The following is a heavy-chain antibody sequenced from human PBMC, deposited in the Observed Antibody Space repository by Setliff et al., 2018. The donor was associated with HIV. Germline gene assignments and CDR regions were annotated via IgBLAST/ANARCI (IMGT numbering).Heavy chain of an antibody. CDR3: ARGGGTIIGANFDY. Sequence: NPSVTLSLTCAVYGGSFSGYNWSWIRQTPGKGLEWIGEINHSGSTNHNPSLKSRATISVDTSKNQFSLKLSSVTAADTAVYYCARGGGTIIGANFDYWGQGTLVTVSS. CDR2: INHSGST. D-gene: IGHD3-3*01. CDR1: GGSFSGYN. V-gene: IGHV4-34*04. J-gene: IGHJ4*02.